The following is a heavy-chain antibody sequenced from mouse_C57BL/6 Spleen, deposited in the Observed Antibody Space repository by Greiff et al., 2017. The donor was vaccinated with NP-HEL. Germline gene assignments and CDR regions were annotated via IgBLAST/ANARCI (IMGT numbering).Heavy chain of an antibody. CDR2: IYPGSGST. CDR3: ARDGLGSSSFDY. D-gene: IGHD1-1*01. CDR1: GYTITSYW. V-gene: IGHV1-55*01. Sequence: QVQLQQPGAELVKPGASVKMSCKASGYTITSYWITWVKQRPGQGLEWIGDIYPGSGSTNYNEKFKSKATLTVDTSSSTAYMQLSSLTSEDSAVYYCARDGLGSSSFDYWGQGTTLTVSS. J-gene: IGHJ2*01.